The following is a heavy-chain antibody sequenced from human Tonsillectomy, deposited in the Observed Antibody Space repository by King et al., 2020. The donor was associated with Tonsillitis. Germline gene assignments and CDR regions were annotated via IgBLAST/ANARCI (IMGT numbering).Heavy chain of an antibody. Sequence: VQLVESGAEVKKPGASVKVSCTASGYTFTGYYMHWVRQAPGQGLEWMGWINPNSGGTNYAQKFQGRVTMTRDTSISTAYMELSRLRSDDTAVYYCARVGRGISDTYYYDSSGFSYYYYGMDVWGQGTTVTVSS. J-gene: IGHJ6*02. CDR1: GYTFTGYY. D-gene: IGHD3-22*01. V-gene: IGHV1-2*02. CDR3: ARVGRGISDTYYYDSSGFSYYYYGMDV. CDR2: INPNSGGT.